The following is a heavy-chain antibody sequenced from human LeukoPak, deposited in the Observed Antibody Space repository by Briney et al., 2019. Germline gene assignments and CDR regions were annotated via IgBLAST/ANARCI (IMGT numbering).Heavy chain of an antibody. V-gene: IGHV7-4-1*02. CDR3: ARVRSAIITDWFDP. CDR2: INTNTGNP. CDR1: GYTFTSYA. Sequence: ASVKVSCKASGYTFTSYAMNWVRQAPGQGLEWMGWINTNTGNPTYAQGFTGRFVFSLDTSVSTAYLQISSLKAEDTAVYYCARVRSAIITDWFDPWGQGTLVTVSS. D-gene: IGHD3-16*01. J-gene: IGHJ5*02.